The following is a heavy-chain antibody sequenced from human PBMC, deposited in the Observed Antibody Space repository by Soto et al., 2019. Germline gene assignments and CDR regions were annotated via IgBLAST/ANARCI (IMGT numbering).Heavy chain of an antibody. CDR3: ARDMWEMATINGYYYGMDV. D-gene: IGHD5-12*01. J-gene: IGHJ6*02. CDR2: ISYDGSNK. Sequence: QVQLVESGGGVVQPGRSLRISCAASGFTFSSYAMHWVRQAPGKGLEWVAVISYDGSNKYYADSVKGRFTISRDNSKNTLYLQMNSLRAEDTAVYYCARDMWEMATINGYYYGMDVWGQGTTVTVSS. V-gene: IGHV3-30-3*01. CDR1: GFTFSSYA.